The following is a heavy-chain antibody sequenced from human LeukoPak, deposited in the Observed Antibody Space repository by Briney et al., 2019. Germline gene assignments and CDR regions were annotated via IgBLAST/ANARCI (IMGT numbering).Heavy chain of an antibody. CDR2: IKSDGSDQ. D-gene: IGHD6-13*01. CDR1: GFSFSTYW. V-gene: IGHV3-7*01. J-gene: IGHJ4*02. CDR3: VRVVRGQQLDH. Sequence: GGSLRLSCAASGFSFSTYWMTWVRQAPGKGLEWVANIKSDGSDQYYVDSLKGRFTVSRDNAKNFIYLQMNSLRADDTAVYYCVRVVRGQQLDHWGQGTLVTVSS.